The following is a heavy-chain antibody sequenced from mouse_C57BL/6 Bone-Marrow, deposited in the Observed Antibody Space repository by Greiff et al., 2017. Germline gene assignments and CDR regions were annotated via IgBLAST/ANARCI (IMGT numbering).Heavy chain of an antibody. CDR2: IWRGGST. V-gene: IGHV2-5*01. J-gene: IGHJ4*01. D-gene: IGHD1-1*01. CDR1: GFSLTSYG. Sequence: QVQLQQSGPGLVQPSQSLSITCTVSGFSLTSYGVHWVRQSPGQGLEWLGVIWRGGSTDYNAAFMSRLSITKDNSKSQVFFKMNSLQADDTAIYYWAKNWGYGSSYGYAMDYWGQKTSVTVSS. CDR3: AKNWGYGSSYGYAMDY.